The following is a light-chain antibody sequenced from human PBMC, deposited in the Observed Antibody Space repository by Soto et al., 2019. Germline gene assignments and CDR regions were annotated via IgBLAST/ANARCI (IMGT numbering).Light chain of an antibody. Sequence: DIQMTQSPSTLSASVGDRVTITCRASQSINTWLAWYQQKPGKAPKLLIYDASNLESGVPSRFSGRGSGTEFTTTISSLQPDDFATYYCQQYNSYSWTLGQGTKVEIK. CDR1: QSINTW. CDR2: DAS. J-gene: IGKJ1*01. CDR3: QQYNSYSWT. V-gene: IGKV1-5*01.